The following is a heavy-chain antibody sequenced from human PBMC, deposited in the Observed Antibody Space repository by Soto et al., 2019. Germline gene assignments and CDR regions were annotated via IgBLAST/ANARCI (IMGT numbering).Heavy chain of an antibody. V-gene: IGHV3-74*01. CDR2: INEDGSAA. CDR3: ARGTGYY. J-gene: IGHJ4*02. CDR1: GFTFSSYG. D-gene: IGHD7-27*01. Sequence: EVQLVESGGGLVQPGGSLRLSCSASGFTFSSYGMHWFRQAPGKGLDWVARINEDGSAANYADSVKDRFTISRDKANSIVHLQMDSLRDEDTAVYYCARGTGYYLGQGTLVTVSS.